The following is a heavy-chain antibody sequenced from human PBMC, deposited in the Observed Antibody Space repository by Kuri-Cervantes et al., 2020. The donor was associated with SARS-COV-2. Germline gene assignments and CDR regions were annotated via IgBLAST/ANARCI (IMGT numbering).Heavy chain of an antibody. J-gene: IGHJ5*02. CDR2: INHSGST. V-gene: IGHV4-34*01. D-gene: IGHD2-2*01. CDR3: AGGGCSSTSCYSKHQKNWFDP. Sequence: ESLKISCAVYGGSFSGYYWSWIRQPPGKGLEWIGEINHSGSTNYNPSLKSRVTISVDTSKNQFSLKLSSVTAADTAVYYCAGGGCSSTSCYSKHQKNWFDPWGQGTLVTVSS. CDR1: GGSFSGYY.